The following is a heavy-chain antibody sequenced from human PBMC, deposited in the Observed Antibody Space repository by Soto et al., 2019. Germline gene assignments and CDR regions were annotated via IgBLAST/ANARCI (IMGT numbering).Heavy chain of an antibody. CDR2: IYYSGRT. V-gene: IGHV4-59*01. J-gene: IGHJ4*02. CDR1: GGSISDYQ. D-gene: IGHD3-16*02. Sequence: QVQLQESGPGLVKPSETLSLTCTVSGGSISDYQWNWIRQSPGKGLEWIGYIYYSGRTNYNPSLKSRLTISLDTSTKQFSLSLRSVTAADTAVYYCARMGGLGEISTYFDYWGQGTLVTVSS. CDR3: ARMGGLGEISTYFDY.